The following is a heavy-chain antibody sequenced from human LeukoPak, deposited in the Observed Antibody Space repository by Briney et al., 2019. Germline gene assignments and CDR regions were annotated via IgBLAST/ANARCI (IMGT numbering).Heavy chain of an antibody. CDR2: IISSSSYI. J-gene: IGHJ5*02. V-gene: IGHV3-21*01. D-gene: IGHD5-12*01. CDR1: GFTFSSYS. Sequence: PGGSLRLSCAASGFTFSSYSMNWVRQAPGKGLEWVSSIISSSSYIYYADSVKGRLTISRDNAKNSLYLQMNSLRAEDTAVYYCANSGYANNWFDPWGQGTLVTVSS. CDR3: ANSGYANNWFDP.